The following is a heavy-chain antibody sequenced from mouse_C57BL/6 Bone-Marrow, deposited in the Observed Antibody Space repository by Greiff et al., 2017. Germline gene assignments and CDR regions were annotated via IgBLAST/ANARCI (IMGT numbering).Heavy chain of an antibody. CDR1: GYTFTSYW. CDR3: AIYYDFDY. Sequence: QVQLQQPGAELVKPGASVKLSCKASGYTFTSYWMQWVKQRPGQGLEWIGEIDPSDSYTNYNQKFKGKATLTVDTSSSTAYMQLSSLKSEDSAVYYCAIYYDFDYWGQGTTLTVSS. V-gene: IGHV1-50*01. D-gene: IGHD1-1*01. J-gene: IGHJ2*01. CDR2: IDPSDSYT.